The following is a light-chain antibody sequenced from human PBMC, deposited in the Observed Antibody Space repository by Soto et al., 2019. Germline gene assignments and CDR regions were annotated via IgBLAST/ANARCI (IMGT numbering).Light chain of an antibody. Sequence: QSVLTQPPSVSGAPGQKVTISCTGSSSNIGAGYDVNWYHQLPGTAPQLLIHGNSNRPSGVPDRFSGSKSGSSASLAITGHQAEDEADYFCQSYDSSLSGYVFGPGTKLTVL. CDR2: GNS. CDR3: QSYDSSLSGYV. V-gene: IGLV1-40*01. CDR1: SSNIGAGYD. J-gene: IGLJ1*01.